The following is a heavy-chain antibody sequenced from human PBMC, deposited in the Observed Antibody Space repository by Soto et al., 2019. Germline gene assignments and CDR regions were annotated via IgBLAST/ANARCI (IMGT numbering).Heavy chain of an antibody. CDR1: GFIFSDYT. D-gene: IGHD6-13*01. CDR2: ISSSGDAI. CDR3: ARDHGGSTWFVGVYYFFGMHV. V-gene: IGHV3-48*02. Sequence: EVQLVESGGDLVQPGGSLRLSCAASGFIFSDYTMTWVRQAPGRGLEFVSHISSSGDAIFYAESVKGRFTVSRDNAKNSLYLQMNSMRDDDAGVYFCARDHGGSTWFVGVYYFFGMHVWGQGTAVTVSS. J-gene: IGHJ6*02.